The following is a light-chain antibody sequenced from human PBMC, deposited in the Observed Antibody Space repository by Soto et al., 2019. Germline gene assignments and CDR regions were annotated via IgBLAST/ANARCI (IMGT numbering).Light chain of an antibody. CDR2: GAS. V-gene: IGKV3-20*01. CDR1: QSVSSSF. CDR3: QQYGSSPS. J-gene: IGKJ1*01. Sequence: IVLTHSPCTLSLSPGERATLSCRASQSVSSSFLAWYQQKPGQAPRLLIYGASSRATGIPDRFSGSGSGTDFTLTISRLDPEDFAVYYCQQYGSSPSFGQGTKVDIK.